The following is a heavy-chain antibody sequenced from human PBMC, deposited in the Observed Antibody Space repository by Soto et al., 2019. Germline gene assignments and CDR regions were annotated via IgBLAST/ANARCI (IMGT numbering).Heavy chain of an antibody. CDR2: INPNSGGT. Sequence: QVQLVQSGAEVKKPGASVKVSCKASGYTFTGYYMHWVRQAPGQGLEWMGWINPNSGGTNYAQKFQGRVTMTRDTSISTAYTELSRLRSDDTAVYYCARDKYYDFWSGYFGRNYYYGMDVWGHGTTVTVSS. CDR1: GYTFTGYY. CDR3: ARDKYYDFWSGYFGRNYYYGMDV. J-gene: IGHJ6*02. D-gene: IGHD3-3*01. V-gene: IGHV1-2*02.